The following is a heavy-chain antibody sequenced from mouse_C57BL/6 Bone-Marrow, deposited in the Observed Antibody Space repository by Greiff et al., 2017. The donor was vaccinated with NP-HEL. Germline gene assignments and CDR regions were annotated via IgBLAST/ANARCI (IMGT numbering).Heavy chain of an antibody. CDR2: LGPGSGST. V-gene: IGHV1-77*01. Sequence: VQLKQSGAELVKPGASVKISCKASGYTFTDYYINWVKQRPGQGLEWIGKLGPGSGSTYYNEKFKGKATLTADKSSSTAYMQLSSLPSEDSAVYFCARRHYYGRSDGYWGQGTTLTVSS. CDR1: GYTFTDYY. D-gene: IGHD1-1*01. CDR3: ARRHYYGRSDGY. J-gene: IGHJ2*01.